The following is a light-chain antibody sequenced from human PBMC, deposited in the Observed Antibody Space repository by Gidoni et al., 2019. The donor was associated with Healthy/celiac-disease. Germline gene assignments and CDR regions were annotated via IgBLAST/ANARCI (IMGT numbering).Light chain of an antibody. V-gene: IGLV3-1*01. J-gene: IGLJ2*01. CDR1: TLGDKY. CDR2: QDS. CDR3: QAWDSSNVV. Sequence: SSELTQPPSLSVSPGQTASITCSGDTLGDKYACWYQQKPGPSPVLVIYQDSKRPSGIPERFSGSNSGNTATLTISGTQAMDEADYYCQAWDSSNVVFGGGTKLTVL.